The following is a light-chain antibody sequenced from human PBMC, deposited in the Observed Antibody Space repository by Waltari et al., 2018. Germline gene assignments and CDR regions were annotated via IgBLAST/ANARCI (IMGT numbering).Light chain of an antibody. J-gene: IGLJ2*01. V-gene: IGLV3-21*02. CDR1: NIGRKG. CDR3: QVWDSSSDHVV. CDR2: DDS. Sequence: SYVLTQPPSVSVAPGQTARITCGGINIGRKGVHWYQQKPGQAPVLVVYDDSDRPSGIPARFSGSNSGNPATLTISRVATGDEADYYCQVWDSSSDHVVFGGGTKLSVL.